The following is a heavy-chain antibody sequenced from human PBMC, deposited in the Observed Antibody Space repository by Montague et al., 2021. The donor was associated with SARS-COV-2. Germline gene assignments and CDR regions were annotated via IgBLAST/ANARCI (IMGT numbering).Heavy chain of an antibody. Sequence: CAISGDSVSSNSATWNWIRQSPSRGLEWLGRTYYRSRWFNDYAVSIRSRITINPDTSKNQFSLQLNSVTPEDTAVYYCARATEWRGYYYYDYMDVWGKGTTVTVSS. V-gene: IGHV6-1*01. D-gene: IGHD1-14*01. CDR3: ARATEWRGYYYYDYMDV. CDR2: TYYRSRWFN. J-gene: IGHJ6*03. CDR1: GDSVSSNSAT.